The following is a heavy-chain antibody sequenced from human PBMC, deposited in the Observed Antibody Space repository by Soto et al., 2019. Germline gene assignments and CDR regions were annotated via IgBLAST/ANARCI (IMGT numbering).Heavy chain of an antibody. CDR2: INPNSGGT. J-gene: IGHJ4*02. CDR1: GYTFTGYY. V-gene: IGHV1-2*02. CDR3: ARDQGAVFSPGREQKLNMIVVVITHFEC. D-gene: IGHD3-22*01. Sequence: ASVKVSCKASGYTFTGYYMHWVRQAPGQGLDWMGWINPNSGGTNYAQKFQGRVTMTRDTSISTAYMELSRLRSDDTAVYYCARDQGAVFSPGREQKLNMIVVVITHFECWGQGTLVSVSS.